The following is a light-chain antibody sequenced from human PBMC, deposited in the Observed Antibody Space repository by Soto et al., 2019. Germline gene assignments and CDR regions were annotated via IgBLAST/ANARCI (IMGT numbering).Light chain of an antibody. CDR2: AAS. CDR3: QQLNDYPPIT. J-gene: IGKJ5*01. CDR1: QGITSY. Sequence: DIQLTQSPSFLSASVGDRVTITCRASQGITSYLAWYQQQPGKAPKLLIYAASTLQSGVPSRFSGSGSGTEFSLTINSLQPEDFATYYCQQLNDYPPITFGQGTRLEIK. V-gene: IGKV1-9*01.